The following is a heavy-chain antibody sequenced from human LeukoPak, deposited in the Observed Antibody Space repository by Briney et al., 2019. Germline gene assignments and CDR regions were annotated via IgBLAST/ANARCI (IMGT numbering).Heavy chain of an antibody. V-gene: IGHV3-30*03. CDR3: AIRPYYYDSSGYQGAFDI. J-gene: IGHJ3*02. Sequence: GGSLSLSCAASGFTFSSYAMTWVRQAPGKGLEWVAVISYDGSNKYYADSVKGRFTISRDNSKNTLYLQMNSLRAEDTAVYYCAIRPYYYDSSGYQGAFDIWGQGTMVTVSS. CDR2: ISYDGSNK. CDR1: GFTFSSYA. D-gene: IGHD3-22*01.